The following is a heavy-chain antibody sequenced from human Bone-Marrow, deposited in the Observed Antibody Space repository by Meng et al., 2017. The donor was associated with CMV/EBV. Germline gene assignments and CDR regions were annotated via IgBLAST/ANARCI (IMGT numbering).Heavy chain of an antibody. CDR1: GFTFSSYD. J-gene: IGHJ6*01. D-gene: IGHD3-10*01. Sequence: GGSLRLSCAASGFTFSSYDMHWVRQATGKGLEWVSAIGTAGDTYYPGSVKGRFTISRENAKNTLYLQMNSLRAEDTAVYYCARDGLIWFGELLGTNFDYYYGMDVWGQGTTVTVYS. CDR3: ARDGLIWFGELLGTNFDYYYGMDV. CDR2: IGTAGDT. V-gene: IGHV3-13*01.